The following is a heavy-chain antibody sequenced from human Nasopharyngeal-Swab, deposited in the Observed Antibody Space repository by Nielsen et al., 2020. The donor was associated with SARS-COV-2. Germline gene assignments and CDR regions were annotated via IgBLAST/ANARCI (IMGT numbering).Heavy chain of an antibody. CDR2: IYPGDPTT. V-gene: IGHV5-51*01. CDR1: GYSFSTYW. J-gene: IGHJ4*02. CDR3: ARLYGGYVDY. D-gene: IGHD4/OR15-4a*01. Sequence: GESLKISCKGSGYSFSTYWIGWVRQMPGKGLEWMGIIYPGDPTTKYRPSFQGQVTISADKSISTAYLQWSSLKASDTAMYFCARLYGGYVDYWGQGTLVTVSS.